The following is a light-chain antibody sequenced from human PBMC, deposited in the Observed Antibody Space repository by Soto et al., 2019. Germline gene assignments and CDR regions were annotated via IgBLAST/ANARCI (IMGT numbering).Light chain of an antibody. CDR3: QQYIDWPRT. J-gene: IGKJ1*01. Sequence: EIVMTQSPATLSVSPGERATLSCRASQSVYSKLAWYQQKPGQAPSLLIYGASTRATGIPARFSGSGSGTDFTLTISSLQSEDFAFYYCQQYIDWPRTFGQGTKVEIK. V-gene: IGKV3-15*01. CDR2: GAS. CDR1: QSVYSK.